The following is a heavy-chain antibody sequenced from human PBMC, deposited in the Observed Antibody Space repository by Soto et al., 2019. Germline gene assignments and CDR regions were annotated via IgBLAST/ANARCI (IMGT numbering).Heavy chain of an antibody. CDR2: IDGAGRIT. V-gene: IGHV3-23*01. CDR1: GFTPSSSD. D-gene: IGHD3-10*01. CDR3: VTNSGWFHA. J-gene: IGHJ5*02. Sequence: EVQLLESGEGFIQPGGSLRLSRAASGFTPSSSDMSWVRQGPGKGLEWVSTIDGAGRITYYADSVKGRFTISRDNSKSTLFLQMESLGADDTAIYYCVTNSGWFHAWGQGALVTVSS.